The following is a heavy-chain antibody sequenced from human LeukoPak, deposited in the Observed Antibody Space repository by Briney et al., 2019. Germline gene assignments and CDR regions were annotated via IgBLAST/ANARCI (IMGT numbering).Heavy chain of an antibody. CDR3: ARPSAGGYDSAF. CDR1: GYSFGTYW. Sequence: PGESLKIPCKGSGYSFGTYWIAWVRQMPGKGLEWMGVIYPGDSDTRYSPSFQGQVTISADKSISTAYLQWSSLKASDTAMYYCARPSAGGYDSAFWGQGTLVSVSS. CDR2: IYPGDSDT. J-gene: IGHJ4*02. V-gene: IGHV5-51*01. D-gene: IGHD5-12*01.